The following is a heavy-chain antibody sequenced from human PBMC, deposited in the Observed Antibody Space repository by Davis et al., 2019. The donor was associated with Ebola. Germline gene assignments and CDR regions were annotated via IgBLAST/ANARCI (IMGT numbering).Heavy chain of an antibody. CDR3: ARELRAVAGLGGQPWFDP. CDR2: ISSSSSYI. D-gene: IGHD6-19*01. J-gene: IGHJ5*02. V-gene: IGHV3-21*01. Sequence: PGGSLRLSCAASGFTFSSYSMNWVRQAPGKGLEWVSSISSSSSYIYYADSVKGRFTISRDNAKNSLYLQMNSLRAEDTAVYYCARELRAVAGLGGQPWFDPWGQGTLVTVFS. CDR1: GFTFSSYS.